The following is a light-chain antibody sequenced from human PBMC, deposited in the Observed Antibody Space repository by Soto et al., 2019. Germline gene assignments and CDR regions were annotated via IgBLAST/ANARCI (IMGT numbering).Light chain of an antibody. CDR1: QGIDTY. CDR2: AAS. CDR3: QKYTSAPFT. J-gene: IGKJ3*01. Sequence: DIQMTKSPSSLSASVGDRVTITCRASQGIDTYLAWYQQKPGKVPKLLIYAASTLQSGVPSRFSGSGSGTDFTLTISSLQPEDVATYYCQKYTSAPFTFGPGTKVDIK. V-gene: IGKV1-27*01.